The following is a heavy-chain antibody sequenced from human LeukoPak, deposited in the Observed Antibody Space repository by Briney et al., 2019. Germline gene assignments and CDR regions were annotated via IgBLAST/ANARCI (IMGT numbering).Heavy chain of an antibody. Sequence: PGGSLRLSCTVSGFTVSSNSMSWVRQAPGKGLEWVSFIYSDNTHYSDSVKGRFTISRDNSKHTLYLQMNSLRAEDTAVYYCASFAAYNWFDPWGQGTLVTVSS. V-gene: IGHV3-53*01. CDR3: ASFAAYNWFDP. J-gene: IGHJ5*02. CDR1: GFTVSSNS. D-gene: IGHD6-25*01. CDR2: IYSDNT.